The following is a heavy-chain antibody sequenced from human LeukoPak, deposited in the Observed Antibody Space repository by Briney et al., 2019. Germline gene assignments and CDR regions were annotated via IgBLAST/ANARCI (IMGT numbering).Heavy chain of an antibody. CDR2: ISGSGGST. D-gene: IGHD3-9*01. Sequence: GGTLRLSCAASGFTFSSYGMSWVRQAPGKGLEWVSAISGSGGSTYYADSVKGRFTISRDNSKNTLYLQMNSLRAEDTAVYYCAKDPRITIFLGEPAYWGQGTLVTVSS. CDR3: AKDPRITIFLGEPAY. V-gene: IGHV3-23*01. J-gene: IGHJ4*02. CDR1: GFTFSSYG.